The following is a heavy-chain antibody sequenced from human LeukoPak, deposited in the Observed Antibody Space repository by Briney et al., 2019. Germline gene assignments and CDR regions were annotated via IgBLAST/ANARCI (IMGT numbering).Heavy chain of an antibody. CDR1: GYTFTGYY. CDR2: INPNSGNT. V-gene: IGHV1-8*02. J-gene: IGHJ5*02. D-gene: IGHD6-13*01. Sequence: ASVKVSCKASGYTFTGYYMHWVRQAPGQGLEWMGWINPNSGNTGYAQKFQGRVTMTRNTSISTAYMELRSLRSDDTAVYYCARDAPGGSSSWYPGWFDPWGQGTLVTVSS. CDR3: ARDAPGGSSSWYPGWFDP.